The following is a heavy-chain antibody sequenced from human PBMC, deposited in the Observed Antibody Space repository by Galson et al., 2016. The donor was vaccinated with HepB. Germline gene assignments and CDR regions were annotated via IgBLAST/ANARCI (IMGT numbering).Heavy chain of an antibody. V-gene: IGHV3-7*04. D-gene: IGHD3-22*01. J-gene: IGHJ3*02. Sequence: SLRLSCAASGFPFSDYWMTWVRQGPGKGLEWVANIKHDGSEKNYVDAVKGRLTISRDNAKNSLYLQMSSLRAEDTAVYYCARYDTHFDTSAYYDDLDMWGQGTMVTVSS. CDR2: IKHDGSEK. CDR1: GFPFSDYW. CDR3: ARYDTHFDTSAYYDDLDM.